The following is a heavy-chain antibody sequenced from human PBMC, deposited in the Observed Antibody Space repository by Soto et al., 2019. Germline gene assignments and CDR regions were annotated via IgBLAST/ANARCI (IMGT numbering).Heavy chain of an antibody. Sequence: QVQLVQSGAEVKTPGSSARVSCKTAGRTFLISAIAWVRQAPGQGLEWMGGIIPILGTIHIAQNFQGRVNFTADRSTSTAYMDLSSLRSEDTATYFCARGKEWEQPSNHYYFDSWGQGSQVIVSS. V-gene: IGHV1-69*06. CDR1: GRTFLISA. J-gene: IGHJ4*02. D-gene: IGHD1-26*01. CDR3: ARGKEWEQPSNHYYFDS. CDR2: IIPILGTI.